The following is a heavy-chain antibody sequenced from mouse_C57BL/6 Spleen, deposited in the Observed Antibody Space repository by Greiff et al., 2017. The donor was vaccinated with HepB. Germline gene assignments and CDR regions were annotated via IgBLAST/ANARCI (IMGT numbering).Heavy chain of an antibody. CDR1: GYTFTDYY. D-gene: IGHD2-2*01. CDR2: INPNNGGT. CDR3: ARPWLNAMDY. V-gene: IGHV1-26*01. J-gene: IGHJ4*01. Sequence: EVQLQQSGPELVKPGASVKISCKASGYTFTDYYMNWVKQSHGKSLEWIGDINPNNGGTSYNQKFKGKATLTVDKSSSTAYMELRSLTSEDSAVYYCARPWLNAMDYWGQGTSVTVSS.